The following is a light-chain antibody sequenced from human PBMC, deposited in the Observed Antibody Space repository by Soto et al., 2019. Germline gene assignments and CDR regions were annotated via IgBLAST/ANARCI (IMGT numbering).Light chain of an antibody. CDR1: SSNIGTNY. Sequence: QAVVTQPPSASGTPGQRVTISCSGGSSNIGTNYVYWYQQLPGTAPRLLIYRNNQRPSGVPDRFSGSKSGTSASLAISGLRSEDEADYYCAAWDGSLSVPYVVFGGGTKLTVL. J-gene: IGLJ2*01. CDR2: RNN. V-gene: IGLV1-47*01. CDR3: AAWDGSLSVPYVV.